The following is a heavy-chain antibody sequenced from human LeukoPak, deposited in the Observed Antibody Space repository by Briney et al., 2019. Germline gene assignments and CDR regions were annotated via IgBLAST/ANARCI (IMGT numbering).Heavy chain of an antibody. J-gene: IGHJ6*02. V-gene: IGHV1-2*02. CDR2: INPNSSGT. Sequence: ASVKVSCNASGYTFTGYYMHWVRHAPGQGLEWMGWINPNSSGTNYAQKFQGRVTMTRDPSISPAYMELSRLRSDDTAVYYCARDPLTGTTNYYYYGMDVWGQGTTVTVSS. D-gene: IGHD1-7*01. CDR3: ARDPLTGTTNYYYYGMDV. CDR1: GYTFTGYY.